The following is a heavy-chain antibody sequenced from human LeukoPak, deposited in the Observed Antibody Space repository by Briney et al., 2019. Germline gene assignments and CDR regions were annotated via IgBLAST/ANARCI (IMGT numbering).Heavy chain of an antibody. Sequence: SETPSLTCVVYGGSFSGYYWSRIRQPPGKGLEWIGEINHSGSTNYNPSLKNRVSISIDTSNKQFSLRLTSVTAADTAVYYCARTLGYSYGYPFDYWGQGTLVTVSS. D-gene: IGHD5-18*01. CDR2: INHSGST. V-gene: IGHV4-34*01. CDR1: GGSFSGYY. CDR3: ARTLGYSYGYPFDY. J-gene: IGHJ4*02.